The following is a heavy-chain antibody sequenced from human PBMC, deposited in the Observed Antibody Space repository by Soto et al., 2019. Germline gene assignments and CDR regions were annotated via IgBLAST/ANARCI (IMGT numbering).Heavy chain of an antibody. Sequence: SETLSLTCTVSGGSISSGDFYWSWIRQPPGKGLEWIGYIYYSGSSCHNPSLQSRVTMSVDTSKNQFSLKLSSVTAADTAVYYCAREVYHGRKIDYWGQGTLVTVSS. CDR2: IYYSGSS. J-gene: IGHJ4*02. V-gene: IGHV4-30-4*01. CDR1: GGSISSGDFY. CDR3: AREVYHGRKIDY. D-gene: IGHD2-2*01.